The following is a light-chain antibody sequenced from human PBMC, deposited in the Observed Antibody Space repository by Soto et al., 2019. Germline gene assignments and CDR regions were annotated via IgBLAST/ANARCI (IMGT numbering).Light chain of an antibody. CDR1: QSVSSY. V-gene: IGKV3-11*01. CDR2: DAS. Sequence: EIVLTQSPATLSLSPGERATLSCRASQSVSSYLAWYQHKPGQAPRLLIYDASNRATGIPARFSGSGSGTDFTLTISSLEPEDSSMYFCQQYGRSPRTFGQGTKVDIK. J-gene: IGKJ1*01. CDR3: QQYGRSPRT.